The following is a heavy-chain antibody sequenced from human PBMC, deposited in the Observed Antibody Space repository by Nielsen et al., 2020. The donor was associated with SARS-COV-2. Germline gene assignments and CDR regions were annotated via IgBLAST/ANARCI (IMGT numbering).Heavy chain of an antibody. D-gene: IGHD6-19*01. J-gene: IGHJ1*01. Sequence: SEILSLTCTVSGASISSYYWSWIRQPPGMGLEWIVYIYYSGSTNYNPSLKSRVTISVDTSKNQFSLKLSSVTAADTAVYYCARGSHYSSGWYEYFQHWGQGTLVTVSS. CDR1: GASISSYY. V-gene: IGHV4-59*01. CDR3: ARGSHYSSGWYEYFQH. CDR2: IYYSGST.